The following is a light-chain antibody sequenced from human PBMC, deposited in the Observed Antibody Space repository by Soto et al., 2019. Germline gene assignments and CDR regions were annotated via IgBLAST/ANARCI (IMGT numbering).Light chain of an antibody. J-gene: IGLJ1*01. V-gene: IGLV2-14*01. CDR2: ENS. CDR3: SSYTSSSTYV. Sequence: QSALTQPASVSGSPGQSFTISCTGTSCDVGGYNYVYWYQQHPGTATKLMIYENSNRPSGVASRFSGSKSGKSSTLTISGQQAEEDDYYCCSSYTSSSTYVFGSGTKLTVL. CDR1: SCDVGGYNY.